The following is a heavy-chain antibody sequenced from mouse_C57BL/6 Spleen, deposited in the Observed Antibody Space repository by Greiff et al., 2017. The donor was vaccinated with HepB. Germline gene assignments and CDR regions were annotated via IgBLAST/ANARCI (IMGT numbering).Heavy chain of an antibody. CDR3: ARKDGSHYAMDY. V-gene: IGHV1-54*01. CDR1: GYAFTNYL. Sequence: LQESGAELVRPGTSVKVSCKASGYAFTNYLIEWVKQRPGQGLEWIGVIYPGSGGTNYNEKFKGKATLTVDKSSSTAYMQLSSLTSEDSAVYFCARKDGSHYAMDYWGQGTSVTVSS. CDR2: IYPGSGGT. D-gene: IGHD2-3*01. J-gene: IGHJ4*01.